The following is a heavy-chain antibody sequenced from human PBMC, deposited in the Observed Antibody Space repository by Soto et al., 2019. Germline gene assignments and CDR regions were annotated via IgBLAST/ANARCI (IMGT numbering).Heavy chain of an antibody. CDR2: ISYDGRKT. CDR1: GFSFSQYA. Sequence: QVHLVESGGGVVQPGKSLRLSCEGSGFSFSQYAINWVRQAPGKGLEWVAVISYDGRKTHYADFVKGRFTVSRDNSKNTLYLQMNSLRPDDTATYYCVREGYSGSYAAFWGQGRLVTVSS. CDR3: VREGYSGSYAAF. V-gene: IGHV3-30*04. J-gene: IGHJ4*02. D-gene: IGHD1-26*01.